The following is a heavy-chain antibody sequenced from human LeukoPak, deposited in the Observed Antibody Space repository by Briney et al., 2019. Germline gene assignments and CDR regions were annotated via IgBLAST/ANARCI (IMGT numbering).Heavy chain of an antibody. CDR1: GGSISSGSYY. J-gene: IGHJ3*02. V-gene: IGHV4-61*02. D-gene: IGHD3/OR15-3a*01. CDR2: IYTSGST. CDR3: ARGDFGATGAFDI. Sequence: SQTLSLTCTVSGGSISSGSYYWSWIRQPAGKGLEWIGRIYTSGSTNYNPSLKSRVTISVDTSKNQFSLKLRSVTAADTAVYYCARGDFGATGAFDIWGQGTMVTVSS.